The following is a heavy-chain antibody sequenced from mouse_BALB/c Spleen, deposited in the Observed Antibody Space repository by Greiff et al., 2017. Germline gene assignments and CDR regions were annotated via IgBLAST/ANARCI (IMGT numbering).Heavy chain of an antibody. CDR3: ARWEISTTATDAMDY. Sequence: DVHLVESGGGLVKPGGSLKLSCAASGFTFSSYAMSWVRQTPEKRLEWVASISSGGSTNYPDSVKGRFTISRDNARNILYLQMSSLRSEDTAMYYCARWEISTTATDAMDYWGQGTSVTVSA. D-gene: IGHD1-2*01. J-gene: IGHJ4*01. V-gene: IGHV5-6-5*01. CDR1: GFTFSSYA. CDR2: ISSGGST.